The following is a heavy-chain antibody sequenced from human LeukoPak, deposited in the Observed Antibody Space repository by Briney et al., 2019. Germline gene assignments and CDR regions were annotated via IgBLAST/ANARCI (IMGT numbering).Heavy chain of an antibody. CDR2: IRYGGSNK. D-gene: IGHD1-26*01. J-gene: IGHJ6*03. CDR3: AKDNGELAVWDYYMDV. CDR1: GFTFSRYG. V-gene: IGHV3-30*02. Sequence: GGSLRLSCGASGFTFSRYGMHWVRQAPGKGLEWVAFIRYGGSNKYYADSAKGRFTISRDNSKNTLYLQMNSLRAEDTAVYYCAKDNGELAVWDYYMDVWGKGTTVTVSS.